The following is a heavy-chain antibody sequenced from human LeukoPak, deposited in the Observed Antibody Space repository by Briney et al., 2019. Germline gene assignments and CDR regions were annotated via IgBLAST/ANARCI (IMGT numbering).Heavy chain of an antibody. J-gene: IGHJ5*02. CDR3: ARDSGQQLATFDP. Sequence: GASVKVSCKASGYTFISYYIHWVRQAPGQGLEWMGVINPSGGATSFAQNFQGRITMTRDTSTSTVYMELRSLRSDDTAVYYCARDSGQQLATFDPWGQGTLVTVSS. D-gene: IGHD6-13*01. CDR2: INPSGGAT. CDR1: GYTFISYY. V-gene: IGHV1-46*01.